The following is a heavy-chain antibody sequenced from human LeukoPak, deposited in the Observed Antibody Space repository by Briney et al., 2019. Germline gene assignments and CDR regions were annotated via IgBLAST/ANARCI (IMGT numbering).Heavy chain of an antibody. CDR3: ARHYSYDILTLDAFDI. J-gene: IGHJ3*02. V-gene: IGHV4-59*10. Sequence: SETLSLTCAVYGGSFSGYYWSWIRQPAGKGLEWIGRIYTSGSTNYNPSLKSRVTISVDTSKNQFSLKLSSVTAADTAVYYCARHYSYDILTLDAFDIWGQGTMVTVSS. CDR1: GGSFSGYY. D-gene: IGHD3-9*01. CDR2: IYTSGST.